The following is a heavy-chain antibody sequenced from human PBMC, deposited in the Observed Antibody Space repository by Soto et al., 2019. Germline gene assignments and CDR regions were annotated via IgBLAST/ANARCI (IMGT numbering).Heavy chain of an antibody. J-gene: IGHJ3*02. CDR3: ERVLGYSRSWYMGADAFDI. CDR1: GGSISSSNW. D-gene: IGHD6-13*01. CDR2: IYHSGST. Sequence: ESLTLTCAVSGGSISSSNWWSWVRQPPGKGLEWIGEIYHSGSTNYNPSLKSRVPISVDKSKNQFSLKLSSVTAADTAVYYCERVLGYSRSWYMGADAFDIWGQGTMVTVSS. V-gene: IGHV4-4*02.